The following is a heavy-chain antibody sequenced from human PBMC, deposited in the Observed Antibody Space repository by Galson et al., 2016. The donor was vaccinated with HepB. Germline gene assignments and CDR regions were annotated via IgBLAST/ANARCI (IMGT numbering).Heavy chain of an antibody. V-gene: IGHV3-48*01. J-gene: IGHJ4*02. CDR1: GFTFSSFS. CDR2: ISSSGDAV. CDR3: ARDLGVHAGNY. Sequence: SLRLSCAPSGFTFSSFSVHWVRQAPGKGLEWLSYISSSGDAVYYADSVRGRFTISRDNAKNSLFLQMNSLRVEDTAVYYCARDLGVHAGNYWGQGTLVSVSS. D-gene: IGHD3-16*01.